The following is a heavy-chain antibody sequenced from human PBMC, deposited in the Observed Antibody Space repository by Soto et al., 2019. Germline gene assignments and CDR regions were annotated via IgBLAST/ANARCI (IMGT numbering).Heavy chain of an antibody. D-gene: IGHD6-19*01. J-gene: IGHJ4*02. CDR2: IYSGGST. CDR3: ATNTLGGWAYYFDY. V-gene: IGHV3-53*01. CDR1: GFTVSSNY. Sequence: GGSLRLSCAASGFTVSSNYMSWVRQAPGKGLEWVSVIYSGGSTYYADSVKGRFTISRDNSKNTLYLQMNSLRAEDTAVYYCATNTLGGWAYYFDYWGQGTLVTVSS.